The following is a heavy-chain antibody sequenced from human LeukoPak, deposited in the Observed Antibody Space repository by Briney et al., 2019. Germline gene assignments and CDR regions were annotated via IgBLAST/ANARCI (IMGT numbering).Heavy chain of an antibody. CDR3: ARGSGYYGEDFEY. CDR1: GGSISSSNW. V-gene: IGHV4-4*02. D-gene: IGHD3-22*01. J-gene: IGHJ4*02. CDR2: IYHSGST. Sequence: SETLSLTCAVSGGSISSSNWWSWVRQPPGKGLEWIGEIYHSGSTNYNPSLKSRVTISLDTSKNQFSLKLSSMTAADTAVYYCARGSGYYGEDFEYWGQGTLVTVSS.